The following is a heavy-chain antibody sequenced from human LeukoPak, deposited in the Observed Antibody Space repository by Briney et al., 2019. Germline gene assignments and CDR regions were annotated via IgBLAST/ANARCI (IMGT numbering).Heavy chain of an antibody. CDR2: IYYSGST. Sequence: TLSLTCTVSGGSISSGGYYWSWIRQHPGKGLEWIGYIYYSGSTYYNPSLKSRVTISVDTSKNQFSLKLSSVTAADTAVYYCARDSTEDYFDYWGQGTLVTVSS. J-gene: IGHJ4*02. V-gene: IGHV4-31*03. CDR3: ARDSTEDYFDY. CDR1: GGSISSGGYY.